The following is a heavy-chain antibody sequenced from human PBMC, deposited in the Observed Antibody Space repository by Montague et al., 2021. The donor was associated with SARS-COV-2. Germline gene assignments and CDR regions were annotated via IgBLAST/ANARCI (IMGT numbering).Heavy chain of an antibody. Sequence: SETLSLTCTVSGGSISSYYWSWIRQPSGKGLEWIGRIYTSGSTNYNPSLKSRVTMSVDTSKNQFSLKLSSVTAADTAVYYCARVGRAGYDILTGYYYYGMDVWGRGTTVTVS. CDR1: GGSISSYY. CDR3: ARVGRAGYDILTGYYYYGMDV. V-gene: IGHV4-4*07. J-gene: IGHJ6*02. CDR2: IYTSGST. D-gene: IGHD3-9*01.